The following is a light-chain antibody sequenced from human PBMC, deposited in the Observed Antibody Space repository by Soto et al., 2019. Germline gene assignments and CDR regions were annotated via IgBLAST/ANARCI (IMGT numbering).Light chain of an antibody. CDR2: GNS. J-gene: IGLJ1*01. Sequence: QSVLTQPPSVSGAPGQRVTISCTGRSSNIGAGYDVHWYQQLPGTAPKLLIYGNSKRPSGVPDRFSGSKSGNTASLTVSGLQADDEADYYCSSYSGTNYHYVFGTGTKVTVL. CDR3: SSYSGTNYHYV. V-gene: IGLV1-40*01. CDR1: SSNIGAGYD.